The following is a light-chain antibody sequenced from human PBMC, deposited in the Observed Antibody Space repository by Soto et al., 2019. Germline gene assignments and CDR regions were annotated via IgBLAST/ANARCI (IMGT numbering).Light chain of an antibody. CDR1: QSVGRNY. V-gene: IGKV3-20*01. CDR3: QQYADSPLT. CDR2: VAY. Sequence: EIVLTQSPGTLSVSPGERVTLSCRASQSVGRNYLAWYQQKPGQAPRLLIYVAYISATGIPDRFSGSGSGTDFTLTIRRLEPEDFAVYYCQQYADSPLTFGGGTKVETK. J-gene: IGKJ4*01.